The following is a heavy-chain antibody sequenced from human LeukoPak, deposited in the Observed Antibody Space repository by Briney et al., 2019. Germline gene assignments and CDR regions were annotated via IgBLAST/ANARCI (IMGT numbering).Heavy chain of an antibody. CDR1: GFTFSSYG. CDR2: IWYGGSNK. CDR3: GSIGGCSSTSCPQMDDY. V-gene: IGHV3-33*08. D-gene: IGHD2-2*01. Sequence: GGSLRLSCAASGFTFSSYGMHWVRQAPGKGLEWVAVIWYGGSNKYYADSVKGRFTISRDNSKNTLYLQMNSLRAEDTAVYYCGSIGGCSSTSCPQMDDYWGQGTLVTVSS. J-gene: IGHJ4*02.